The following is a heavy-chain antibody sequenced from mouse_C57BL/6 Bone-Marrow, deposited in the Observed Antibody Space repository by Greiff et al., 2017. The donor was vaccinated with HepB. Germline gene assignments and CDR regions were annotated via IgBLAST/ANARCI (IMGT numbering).Heavy chain of an antibody. CDR1: GFTFSSYA. J-gene: IGHJ2*01. D-gene: IGHD1-1*01. CDR2: ISDGGSYT. Sequence: EVKVVESGGGLVKPGGSLKLSCAASGFTFSSYAMSWVRQTPEKRLEWVATISDGGSYTYYPDNVKGRFTISRDTAKNNLYLQKSHLKSEDTAMYYCARDNLVASYYFDDWGPGTTLTVSS. V-gene: IGHV5-4*01. CDR3: ARDNLVASYYFDD.